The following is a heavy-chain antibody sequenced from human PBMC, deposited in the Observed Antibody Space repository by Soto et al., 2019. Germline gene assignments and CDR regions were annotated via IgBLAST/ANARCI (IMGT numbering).Heavy chain of an antibody. D-gene: IGHD2-2*02. CDR2: IGAARDP. CDR3: ARAYTGRLPRRADYYYAMDV. J-gene: IGHJ6*02. CDR1: GFSFSDYD. Sequence: GGSLRLSCVASGFSFSDYDMHWVRQVPGRGLEWVSAIGAARDPYYLGSVKGRFSISRENAKNSVYPQMNDLRAGDSAVYYCARAYTGRLPRRADYYYAMDVWGQGTTVTVSS. V-gene: IGHV3-13*04.